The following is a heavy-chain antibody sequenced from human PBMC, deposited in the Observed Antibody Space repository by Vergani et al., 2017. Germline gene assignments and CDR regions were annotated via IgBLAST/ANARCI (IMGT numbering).Heavy chain of an antibody. CDR3: TGDSPRMYGSGSYYGPFDY. Sequence: QVQLQESGPGLVQPSETLSLTCTVSGGSISSYYWSWIRQPAGKGLEWIGRIYTSGSTNYNPSLKSRVTMSVDTSKNQFSLKLSSVTAADTAVYYCTGDSPRMYGSGSYYGPFDYWGQGTLVTVSS. D-gene: IGHD3-10*01. CDR1: GGSISSYY. V-gene: IGHV4-4*07. CDR2: IYTSGST. J-gene: IGHJ4*02.